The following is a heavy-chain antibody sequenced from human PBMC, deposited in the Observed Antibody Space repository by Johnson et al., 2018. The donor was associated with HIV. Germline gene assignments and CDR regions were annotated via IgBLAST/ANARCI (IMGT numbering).Heavy chain of an antibody. CDR2: RRYDGRNK. D-gene: IGHD3-9*01. CDR1: GFTVSSNY. Sequence: VQLVESGGGLIQPGGSLRLSCAASGFTVSSNYMSWVRQAPGKGLEWVAFRRYDGRNKYYVDSVKGRFTISRDNSKNTLYLQMNSLRPEDTAVYYCARERFSDMLTGYHAFDGWGQGTMVTVSS. J-gene: IGHJ3*01. CDR3: ARERFSDMLTGYHAFDG. V-gene: IGHV3-30*02.